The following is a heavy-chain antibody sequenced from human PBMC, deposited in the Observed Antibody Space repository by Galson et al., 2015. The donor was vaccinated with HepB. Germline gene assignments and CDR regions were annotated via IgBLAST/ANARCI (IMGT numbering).Heavy chain of an antibody. D-gene: IGHD2-15*01. CDR2: ISAYNGNT. V-gene: IGHV1-18*01. J-gene: IGHJ5*02. CDR3: ARDNWVYCSGGSCYARRADNWFDP. CDR1: GYTFTSYG. Sequence: SVKVSCKASGYTFTSYGISWVRQAPGQGLEWMGWISAYNGNTNYAQKLQGRVTMTTDTSTSTAYMELRSLRSDDTAVYYCARDNWVYCSGGSCYARRADNWFDPWGQGTLVTVSS.